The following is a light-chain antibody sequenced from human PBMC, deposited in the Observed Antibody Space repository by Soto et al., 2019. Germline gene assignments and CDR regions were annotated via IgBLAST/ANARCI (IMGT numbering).Light chain of an antibody. V-gene: IGKV3-15*01. CDR3: QQGET. CDR1: QSVGSN. CDR2: GAS. J-gene: IGKJ1*01. Sequence: EIVMTQSPGTLSVSPGERATLSCRASQSVGSNLAWYQQKPGQSPRLLIYGASTRATGIPARFSGSGSGTEFTLTISSLQSEDFAVYYCQQGETFGQGTKVDIK.